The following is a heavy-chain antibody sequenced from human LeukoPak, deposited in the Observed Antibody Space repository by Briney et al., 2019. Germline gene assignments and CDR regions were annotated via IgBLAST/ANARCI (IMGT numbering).Heavy chain of an antibody. CDR2: INSDGSST. Sequence: GGSLRLSCAASGFTFSSFWMHWVRQAPGKGLVWVSRINSDGSSTGYAESVKGRFTISRDNTKNTLYLQMNSLRAEDTAMYYCATSRTFGYWGQGTLVTVSS. V-gene: IGHV3-74*01. CDR1: GFTFSSFW. D-gene: IGHD1-1*01. J-gene: IGHJ4*02. CDR3: ATSRTFGY.